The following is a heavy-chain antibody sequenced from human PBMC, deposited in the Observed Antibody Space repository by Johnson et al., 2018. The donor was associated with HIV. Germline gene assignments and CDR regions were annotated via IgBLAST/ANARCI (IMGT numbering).Heavy chain of an antibody. CDR2: IKEHGSEQ. Sequence: VQLVESGGGLVQPGGSLRLSCAASGFTFSGSWMSWVRQAPGKGLEWVANIKEHGSEQYYVDSVKGRFTIARDNAKNSLYLQMKSLRAEDTAVYYCAKAGDYYDSSGYYDAFDIWGQGTMVTVSS. V-gene: IGHV3-7*02. J-gene: IGHJ3*02. D-gene: IGHD3-22*01. CDR1: GFTFSGSW. CDR3: AKAGDYYDSSGYYDAFDI.